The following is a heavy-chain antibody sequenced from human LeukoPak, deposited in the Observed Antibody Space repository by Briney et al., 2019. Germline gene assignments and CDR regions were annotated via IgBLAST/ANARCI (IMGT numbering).Heavy chain of an antibody. D-gene: IGHD6-6*01. CDR2: IYHSGST. Sequence: SQTLSLTCTVSGGSISSGGYYWSWIRQPPGKGLEWIGYIYHSGSTYYNPSLKSRVTISVDRSKNQFSLKLSSVTAADTAVYYCARVSSSVAVSWFDPWGQGTLVTVSS. CDR3: ARVSSSVAVSWFDP. J-gene: IGHJ5*02. CDR1: GGSISSGGYY. V-gene: IGHV4-30-2*01.